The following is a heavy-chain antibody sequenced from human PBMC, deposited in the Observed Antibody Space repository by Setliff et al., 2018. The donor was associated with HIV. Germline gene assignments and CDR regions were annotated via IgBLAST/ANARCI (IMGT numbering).Heavy chain of an antibody. D-gene: IGHD3-3*01. Sequence: PSETLSLTCTVSGASISSSSYYWGWIRQPPGKGLEWIGSVYYSGSTYYNPSLKSRVTISVDTSKNQFSLKLNSVTAADTAVYYCARGTHYNFWGSNWFDPWVQGTLVTVSS. J-gene: IGHJ5*02. CDR2: VYYSGST. V-gene: IGHV4-39*07. CDR3: ARGTHYNFWGSNWFDP. CDR1: GASISSSSYY.